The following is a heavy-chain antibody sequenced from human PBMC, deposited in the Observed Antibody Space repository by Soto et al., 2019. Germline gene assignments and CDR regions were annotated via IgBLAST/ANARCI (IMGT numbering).Heavy chain of an antibody. CDR2: INYSAST. Sequence: PGKGLEWIGGINYSASTNNNPSRKSRVTISVYTSRNQISLKLSSATAADTAVYYCSRGRHTRLASTFGFPAWG. CDR3: SRGRHTRLASTFGFPA. V-gene: IGHV4-59*01. J-gene: IGHJ6*01. D-gene: IGHD3-10*01.